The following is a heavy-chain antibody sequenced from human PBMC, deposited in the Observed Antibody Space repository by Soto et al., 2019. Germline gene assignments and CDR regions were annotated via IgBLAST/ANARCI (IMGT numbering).Heavy chain of an antibody. CDR2: FSCICITI. J-gene: IGHJ4*02. CDR3: ARDLNYGLFDY. Sequence: GGSLRLSCAASGFTFSSYSMNWVRQAPGKGLEWVLYFSCICITIYYADSVKGRFTISRDNAKNSLFLQMNSLIAEDTAVYYCARDLNYGLFDYWGQGTLVTVSS. V-gene: IGHV3-48*01. CDR1: GFTFSSYS. D-gene: IGHD4-17*01.